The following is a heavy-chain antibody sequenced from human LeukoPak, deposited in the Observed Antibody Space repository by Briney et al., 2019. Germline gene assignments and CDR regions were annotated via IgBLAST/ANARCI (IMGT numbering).Heavy chain of an antibody. D-gene: IGHD1-26*01. V-gene: IGHV3-23*01. Sequence: GGSLRLSCAASGFTFSSYAMSWVCHAPAKGLELVSSISGNSGSTYYADSVKGRFTISRENSKNTRYLQMISLRAEDTAVYYCAKVSAWAMVGATYFDYWGQGTLVTVSS. CDR1: GFTFSSYA. J-gene: IGHJ4*02. CDR2: ISGNSGST. CDR3: AKVSAWAMVGATYFDY.